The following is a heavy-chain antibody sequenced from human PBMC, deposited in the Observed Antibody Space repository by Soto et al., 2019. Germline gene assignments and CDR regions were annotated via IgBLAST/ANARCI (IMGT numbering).Heavy chain of an antibody. D-gene: IGHD2-15*01. CDR1: SVSIFNNYW. V-gene: IGHV4-38-2*01. CDR2: IYHSGTT. Sequence: PSETLSLACAFYSVSIFNNYWWAWIRQSPGKGLVWIGSIYHSGTTYYNPSLESRVTISLDTSQSRFALMLSSVTAADSAVYYCARTDTVGYNPYCGQGTLVIVSS. J-gene: IGHJ4*02. CDR3: ARTDTVGYNPY.